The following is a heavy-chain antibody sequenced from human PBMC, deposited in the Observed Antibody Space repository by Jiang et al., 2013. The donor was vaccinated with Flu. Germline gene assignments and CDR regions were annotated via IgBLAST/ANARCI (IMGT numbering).Heavy chain of an antibody. CDR2: INPNSGGT. Sequence: SGYTFTGYYMHWVRQAPGQGLEWMGWINPNSGGTNYAQKFQGWVTMTRDTSISTAYMELSRLRSDDTAVYYCARDRTTKEMDVWGKGTTVTVSS. V-gene: IGHV1-2*04. D-gene: IGHD4-11*01. CDR3: ARDRTTKEMDV. J-gene: IGHJ6*04. CDR1: GYTFTGYY.